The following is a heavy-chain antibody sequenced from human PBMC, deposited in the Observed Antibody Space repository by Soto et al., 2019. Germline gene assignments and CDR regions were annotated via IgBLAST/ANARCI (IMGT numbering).Heavy chain of an antibody. CDR2: ISAYNGNT. CDR1: GYTFTNYG. CDR3: ARDYHDTRGRAFDI. D-gene: IGHD3-22*01. V-gene: IGHV1-18*01. J-gene: IGHJ3*02. Sequence: GASVKVSCKASGYTFTNYGISWVRQAPGQGLEWMGWISAYNGNTNYAQRLQGRVTMTTDTSTSTAYMELRSLRSDGTAVYYCARDYHDTRGRAFDIWGQGTRVTVSS.